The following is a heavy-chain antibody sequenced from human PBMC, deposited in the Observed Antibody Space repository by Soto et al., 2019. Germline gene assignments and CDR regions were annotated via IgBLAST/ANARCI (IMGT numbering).Heavy chain of an antibody. CDR1: GFTFSSYA. J-gene: IGHJ4*02. CDR3: ANVLEFPGFDY. CDR2: ISGSGGST. Sequence: GGSLRLSCAASGFTFSSYAMSWVRQAPGKGLEWVSAISGSGGSTYYADSVKGRFTISRDNSKNTLYLQMNSLRAEDTAVYYSANVLEFPGFDYWGQGTLVTVSS. D-gene: IGHD2-8*02. V-gene: IGHV3-23*01.